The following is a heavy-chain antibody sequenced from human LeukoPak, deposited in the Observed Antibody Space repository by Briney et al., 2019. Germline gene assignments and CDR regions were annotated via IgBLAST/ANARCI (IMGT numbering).Heavy chain of an antibody. CDR1: GYTFTSYD. CDR3: ARVVPAARRTNWFDP. V-gene: IGHV1-8*01. Sequence: ASVKVSCKASGYTFTSYDINWVRQATGQGLEWMGWMNPNSGNTGYAQKFQGRVTMTRNTSISTAHMELGSLRSEDTAVYYCARVVPAARRTNWFDPWGQGTLVTVSS. D-gene: IGHD2-2*01. CDR2: MNPNSGNT. J-gene: IGHJ5*02.